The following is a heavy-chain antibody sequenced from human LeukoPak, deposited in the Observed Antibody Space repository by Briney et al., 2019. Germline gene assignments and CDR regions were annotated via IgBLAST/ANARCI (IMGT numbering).Heavy chain of an antibody. V-gene: IGHV4-39*07. CDR3: ARDASGASAALYFDY. D-gene: IGHD2-2*01. J-gene: IGHJ4*02. Sequence: PSETLSLTCTVSGGSISSSYYYWGWIRQPPWKGLEFIGSIYYSGTTYYNPSLESRVTISVATSKNQFSLKLTSVTAADRAVYYCARDASGASAALYFDYWGQGNLVTVSS. CDR1: GGSISSSYYY. CDR2: IYYSGTT.